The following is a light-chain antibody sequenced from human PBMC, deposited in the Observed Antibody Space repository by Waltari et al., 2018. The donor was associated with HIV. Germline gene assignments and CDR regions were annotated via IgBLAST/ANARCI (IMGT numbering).Light chain of an antibody. V-gene: IGLV3-21*02. CDR2: DNS. J-gene: IGLJ3*02. Sequence: SYVLTQPPSVSVAPGQTASMTCGGNNMGGKNVHWYQQKPGQAPVLLVYDNSDRPSGIPERISGSKSGNTAALTISRVEAGDEADYYCQVWDSSSDDWVFDGGTKLTVL. CDR3: QVWDSSSDDWV. CDR1: NMGGKN.